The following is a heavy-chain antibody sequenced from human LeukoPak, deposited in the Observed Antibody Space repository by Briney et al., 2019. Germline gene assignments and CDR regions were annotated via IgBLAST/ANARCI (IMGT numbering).Heavy chain of an antibody. D-gene: IGHD2-2*01. CDR3: VREPSGYCSSSSCYFYYYMDV. J-gene: IGHJ6*03. V-gene: IGHV4-34*01. Sequence: KPSETLSLTCAVHGGPFSGYYWSWIRQFPGKGLGWIWESNQSGNTNYNPSLKSRVTISVDTSKNQFYLNLRSVTAADTAVYYCVREPSGYCSSSSCYFYYYMDVWGKGTTVTVSS. CDR2: SNQSGNT. CDR1: GGPFSGYY.